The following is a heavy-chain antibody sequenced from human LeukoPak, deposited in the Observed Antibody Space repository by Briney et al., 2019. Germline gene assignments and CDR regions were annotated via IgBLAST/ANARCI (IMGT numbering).Heavy chain of an antibody. CDR3: ARGSSTISLYFDY. CDR1: GGSISSGDYY. V-gene: IGHV4-30-4*08. Sequence: SQTLSLTCTVSGGSISSGDYYWSWIRQPPGKGLEWIGYIYYSGSTYYNPSLKSRVTISVDTSKNQFSLKLSSVTAADTAVYYCARGSSTISLYFDYWGQGTLVTVSS. J-gene: IGHJ4*02. CDR2: IYYSGST. D-gene: IGHD5/OR15-5a*01.